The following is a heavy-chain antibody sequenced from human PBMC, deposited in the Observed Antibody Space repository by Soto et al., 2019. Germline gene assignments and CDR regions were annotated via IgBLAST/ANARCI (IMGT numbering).Heavy chain of an antibody. D-gene: IGHD2-21*01. CDR2: IYPGDSDT. V-gene: IGHV5-51*01. CDR1: GYSFTSYW. CDR3: ARHYSSYYNYMDV. J-gene: IGHJ6*03. Sequence: GESLKISCKGSGYSFTSYWIGWVRQMPGKGLEWMGIIYPGDSDTRYSPSFQGQVTISADKSISTAYLQWSSLKASDTAMYYCARHYSSYYNYMDVWGKGTTVTVSS.